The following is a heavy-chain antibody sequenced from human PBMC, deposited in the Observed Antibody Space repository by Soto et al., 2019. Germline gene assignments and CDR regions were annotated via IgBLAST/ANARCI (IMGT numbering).Heavy chain of an antibody. CDR3: ARDHDYLLY. J-gene: IGHJ4*02. Sequence: QVQLQESGPGLVKPSETLSLTCTVSGGSISDNYWSWIRQPPGKGLEWLGYIYYTGSTKYNPSLESRVTFSVDTYNIQFSLNLRSVTPADAAVCYCARDHDYLLYWGQGTLVTVSS. V-gene: IGHV4-59*01. CDR2: IYYTGST. CDR1: GGSISDNY.